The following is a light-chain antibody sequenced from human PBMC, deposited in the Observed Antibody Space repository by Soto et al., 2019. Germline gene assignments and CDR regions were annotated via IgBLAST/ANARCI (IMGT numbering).Light chain of an antibody. CDR3: QQSYTMPPT. Sequence: DIQMTQSPSSLSASVGDRVTITCRASQRISNYLNWYQQKPGKAPNLLIYAASSLQSGVPSRFSVSGSGTDFTLTIRGLQREDFATYYCQQSYTMPPTFGPGTKVDIK. J-gene: IGKJ3*01. V-gene: IGKV1-39*01. CDR1: QRISNY. CDR2: AAS.